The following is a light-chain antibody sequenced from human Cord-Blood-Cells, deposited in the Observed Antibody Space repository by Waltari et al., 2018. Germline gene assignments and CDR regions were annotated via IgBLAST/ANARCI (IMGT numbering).Light chain of an antibody. V-gene: IGKV4-1*01. CDR3: QQYYSTPYT. CDR2: WAS. Sequence: DIVMPHSPDSLAVPLGERATIHCTPSPSVLYSSNNKNYLAWYQQKPGQPPKLLIYWASTRESGVPDRFSGSGSGTDFTLTISSLQAEDVAVYYCQQYYSTPYTFGQGTKLEIK. J-gene: IGKJ2*01. CDR1: PSVLYSSNNKNY.